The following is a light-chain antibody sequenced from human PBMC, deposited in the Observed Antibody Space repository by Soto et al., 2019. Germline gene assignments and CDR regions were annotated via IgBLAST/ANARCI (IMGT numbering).Light chain of an antibody. CDR2: AAS. CDR3: QHIYSIPIT. V-gene: IGKV1-39*01. CDR1: QSIDTY. Sequence: DIQMTQSASSLSASVGDRVTITCRASQSIDTYLNWYQQKPGKAPKLLIYAASGLHSGVPARFSGSGSGTDFTLTISSLQPEDFATYYCQHIYSIPITFGQRTRLEIK. J-gene: IGKJ5*01.